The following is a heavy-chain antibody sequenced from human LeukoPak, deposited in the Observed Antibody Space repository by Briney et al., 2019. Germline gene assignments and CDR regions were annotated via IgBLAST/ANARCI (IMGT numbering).Heavy chain of an antibody. CDR3: AKAGYSSSWYVDY. Sequence: PGGSLRLSCAASGFTFSSYGMHWVRQAPGKGLEWVAVISNDGSNKYYADSAKGRFTISRDNSKNTLYLQMNSLRAEDTAVYYCAKAGYSSSWYVDYWGQGTLVLVSS. J-gene: IGHJ4*02. V-gene: IGHV3-30*18. CDR2: ISNDGSNK. CDR1: GFTFSSYG. D-gene: IGHD6-13*01.